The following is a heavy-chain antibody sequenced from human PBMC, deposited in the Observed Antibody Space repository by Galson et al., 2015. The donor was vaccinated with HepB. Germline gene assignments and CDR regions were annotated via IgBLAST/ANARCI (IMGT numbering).Heavy chain of an antibody. J-gene: IGHJ4*02. V-gene: IGHV3-30-3*01. D-gene: IGHD6-19*01. Sequence: SLRLSCAASGFTFSSYAMHWVRQAPGKGLEWVAVISYDGSNKYYADSVKGRFTISRDNSKNTLYLQMNSLRAEDTAVYYCARILIPRIAVAGKGVDYWGQGTLVTVSS. CDR2: ISYDGSNK. CDR1: GFTFSSYA. CDR3: ARILIPRIAVAGKGVDY.